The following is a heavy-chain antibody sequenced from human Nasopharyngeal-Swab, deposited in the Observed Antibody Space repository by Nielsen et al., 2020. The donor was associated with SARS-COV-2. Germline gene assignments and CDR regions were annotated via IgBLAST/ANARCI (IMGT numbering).Heavy chain of an antibody. Sequence: WVRQAPGQGLEWMGIINPSGGSTSYAQKFQGRVTMTRDTSTSTVYMKLSSLRSEDTAVYYCAREDYYDSSGYPPYYYYGMDVWGQGTTVTVSS. J-gene: IGHJ6*02. CDR2: INPSGGST. D-gene: IGHD3-22*01. V-gene: IGHV1-46*01. CDR3: AREDYYDSSGYPPYYYYGMDV.